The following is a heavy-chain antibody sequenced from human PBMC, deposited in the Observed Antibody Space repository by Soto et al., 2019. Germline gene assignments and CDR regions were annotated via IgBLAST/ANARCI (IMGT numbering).Heavy chain of an antibody. J-gene: IGHJ4*01. CDR1: GFPFINYA. CDR3: AKVPTIFGVVTTYFDY. CDR2: ISSMGDKS. D-gene: IGHD3-3*01. V-gene: IGHV3-23*01. Sequence: GGSLRLSCAASGFPFINYAINWVRQAPGKGLEWVSAISSMGDKSYFADSVRGRFTISRANSKNTVYLQMNNLRVDDTAIYYCAKVPTIFGVVTTYFDYWGQGTLVTVSS.